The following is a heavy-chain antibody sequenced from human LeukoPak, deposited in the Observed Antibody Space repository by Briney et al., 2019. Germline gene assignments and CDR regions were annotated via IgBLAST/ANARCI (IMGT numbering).Heavy chain of an antibody. D-gene: IGHD2-2*02. Sequence: GGSLRLSCAASGFTFNNYAFIWVRQAPGKGLQWVSTLSTSGTIAYYTDSVKGRFTISRDNSKNTLYLQMNSLRAEDTAVYYCAKEGGYCSSTSCYNGGYFDYWGQGTLVTVSS. CDR2: LSTSGTIA. CDR1: GFTFNNYA. V-gene: IGHV3-23*01. CDR3: AKEGGYCSSTSCYNGGYFDY. J-gene: IGHJ4*02.